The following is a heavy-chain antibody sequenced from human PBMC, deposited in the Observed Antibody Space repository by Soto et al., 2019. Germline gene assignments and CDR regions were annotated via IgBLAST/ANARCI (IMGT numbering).Heavy chain of an antibody. CDR3: ARALVTNNWFHX. CDR1: GGSISRVGYS. CDR2: IYPSGST. D-gene: IGHD4-17*01. V-gene: IGHV4-30-2*01. J-gene: IGHJ5*02. Sequence: SETLSLTFAVSGGSISRVGYSWSWIRQPPGKGLEWIGYIYPSGSTYYNPSLKTRVTVSVDRSKNQFSLKLSSVTAADTAVYYCARALVTNNWFHXWGQVTLVTVSX.